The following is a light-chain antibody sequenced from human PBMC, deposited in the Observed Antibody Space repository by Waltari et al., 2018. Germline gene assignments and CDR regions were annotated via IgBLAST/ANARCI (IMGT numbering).Light chain of an antibody. Sequence: SYDLTQPPSVSVSPGQTASISCSGDKLGDKYISWFQHQPGQPPVLVIFRDAKRPSGIPERFSGSNSGNTATLTISGTQAMDEADYYCQAWDTGTAGVVFCGGTKLTVL. CDR2: RDA. CDR1: KLGDKY. CDR3: QAWDTGTAGVV. J-gene: IGLJ2*01. V-gene: IGLV3-1*01.